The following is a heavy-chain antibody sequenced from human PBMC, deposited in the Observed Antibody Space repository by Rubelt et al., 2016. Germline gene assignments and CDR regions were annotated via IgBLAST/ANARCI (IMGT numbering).Heavy chain of an antibody. D-gene: IGHD3-22*01. Sequence: ESGPGLVKPSETLSLTCTVSGGSISSYYWSWIRQPAGKGLEWIGRIYTSGSNNYNPSLKSRVTMSVDTSKNQFSLKLSSVTAADTAVYYCARVYDSSDTYYFDYWGQGTLVTVSS. CDR2: IYTSGSN. V-gene: IGHV4-4*07. J-gene: IGHJ4*02. CDR1: GGSISSYY. CDR3: ARVYDSSDTYYFDY.